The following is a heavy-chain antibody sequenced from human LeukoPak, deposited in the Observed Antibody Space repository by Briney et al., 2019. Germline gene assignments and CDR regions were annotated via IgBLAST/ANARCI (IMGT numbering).Heavy chain of an antibody. V-gene: IGHV4-59*01. D-gene: IGHD5-12*01. CDR3: ARTNTNVDIVATNYYYYYMDV. Sequence: SETLSLTCTVSGGSISSYYWSWIRQPPGKGLEWIGYIYYSGSTNYNPSLKSRVTISVDTSKNQFSLKLSSVTAADTAVYYCARTNTNVDIVATNYYYYYMDVWGKGTTVTVSS. J-gene: IGHJ6*03. CDR2: IYYSGST. CDR1: GGSISSYY.